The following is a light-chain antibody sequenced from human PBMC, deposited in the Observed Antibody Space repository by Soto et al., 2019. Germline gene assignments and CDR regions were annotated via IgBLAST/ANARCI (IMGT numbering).Light chain of an antibody. Sequence: DIQMTQSPSSLSASVGDIVTITCRASQGIGIYLAWYQQKPGKVPKNLIYDASTLQSGVPSRVSGSGSGTSFTLIIIILQPEDYANSYSQKYYTSPVTFCHGTKVAIK. CDR2: DAS. J-gene: IGKJ1*01. CDR1: QGIGIY. V-gene: IGKV1-27*01. CDR3: QKYYTSPVT.